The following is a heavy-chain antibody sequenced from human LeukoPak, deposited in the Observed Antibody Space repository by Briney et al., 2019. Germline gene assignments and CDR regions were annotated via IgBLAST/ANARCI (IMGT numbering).Heavy chain of an antibody. V-gene: IGHV1-2*06. Sequence: ASVRVSCKASGYTITGYYIHWVRQAPGQGLEWMGRINPNSGGTNSAQKFQGRITMTRDTSISTAYMELNRLRSDDTAVYYCGRDRGDDTVSYFDYWGQGTLVTVSS. CDR3: GRDRGDDTVSYFDY. J-gene: IGHJ4*02. D-gene: IGHD3-22*01. CDR1: GYTITGYY. CDR2: INPNSGGT.